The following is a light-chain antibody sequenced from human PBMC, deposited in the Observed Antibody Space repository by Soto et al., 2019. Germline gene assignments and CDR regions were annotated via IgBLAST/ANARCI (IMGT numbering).Light chain of an antibody. J-gene: IGKJ1*01. CDR1: QSVSSN. Sequence: EIVMTPSPATLSVSPVERATLSCRASQSVSSNLAWYQQKPGQAPRLLIYGASTRATGIPARFSGSGSGTEFTLTISSLQSEDFAVYYCQQYGSYWAFGQGTKVDIK. V-gene: IGKV3-15*01. CDR3: QQYGSYWA. CDR2: GAS.